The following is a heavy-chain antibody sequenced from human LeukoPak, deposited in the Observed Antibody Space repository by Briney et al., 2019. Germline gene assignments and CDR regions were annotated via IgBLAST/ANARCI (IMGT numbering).Heavy chain of an antibody. Sequence: PGGSLRLSCAASGLIFSSYGMSWVRQAPGQGLEWVSSISGNGASIYYADSVKGRFTISRDNSKNTPHLQMNSLRAEDTAVYFCAKGSYYYDSTGYSPAPGDWGQGTLVTVSS. D-gene: IGHD3-22*01. J-gene: IGHJ4*02. CDR1: GLIFSSYG. CDR2: ISGNGASI. CDR3: AKGSYYYDSTGYSPAPGD. V-gene: IGHV3-23*01.